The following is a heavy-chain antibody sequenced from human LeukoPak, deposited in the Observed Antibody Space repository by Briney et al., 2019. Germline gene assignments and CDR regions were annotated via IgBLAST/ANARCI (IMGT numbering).Heavy chain of an antibody. Sequence: GGSLRLSCAASGFTFSSYAMHWVRQAPGKGLEWVAVISYDGSNKYYADSVKGRFTISRDNSKNTLYLQMNSLRAEDTAVYYCARDTDSTQWLGVFDYWGQGTLVTVSS. J-gene: IGHJ4*02. D-gene: IGHD6-19*01. V-gene: IGHV3-30-3*01. CDR3: ARDTDSTQWLGVFDY. CDR2: ISYDGSNK. CDR1: GFTFSSYA.